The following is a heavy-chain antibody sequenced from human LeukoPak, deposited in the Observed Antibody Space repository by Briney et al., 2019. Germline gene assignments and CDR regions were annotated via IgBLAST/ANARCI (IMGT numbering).Heavy chain of an antibody. CDR2: INPNSGGT. D-gene: IGHD2-2*01. J-gene: IGHJ5*02. CDR1: GYTFIGYY. Sequence: ASVKVSCKASGYTFIGYYMHWVRQAPGQGLEWMGWINPNSGGTNYAQKFQGRVTMTRDTSISTAYMELSRLRSDDTAVYYCARFDCSSTSCYPDWFDPWGQGTLVTVSS. V-gene: IGHV1-2*02. CDR3: ARFDCSSTSCYPDWFDP.